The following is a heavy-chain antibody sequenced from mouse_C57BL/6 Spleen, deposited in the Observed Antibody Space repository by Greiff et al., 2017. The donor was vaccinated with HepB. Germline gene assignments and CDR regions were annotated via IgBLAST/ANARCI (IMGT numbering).Heavy chain of an antibody. J-gene: IGHJ2*01. CDR1: GFSFNTYA. Sequence: GGGLVQPKGSLKLSCAASGFSFNTYAMNWVRQAPGKGLEWVARIRSKSNNYATYYADSVKDRFTISRDDSESMLYLQMNNLKTEDTAMYYCVRDYYGFDYWGQGTTLTVSS. D-gene: IGHD1-1*01. CDR2: IRSKSNNYAT. CDR3: VRDYYGFDY. V-gene: IGHV10-1*01.